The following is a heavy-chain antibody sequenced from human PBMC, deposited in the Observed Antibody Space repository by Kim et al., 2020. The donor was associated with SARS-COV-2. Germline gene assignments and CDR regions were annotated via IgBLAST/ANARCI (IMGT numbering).Heavy chain of an antibody. J-gene: IGHJ5*02. V-gene: IGHV1-18*01. Sequence: ASVKVSCKASGYTFTSYGISWVRQAPGQGLEWMGWISAYNGNTNYAQKLQGRVTMTTDTSTSTAYMELRSLRSDDTAVYYCARSLTPYSRGPKNWFDPWGQGTLVTVSS. CDR2: ISAYNGNT. D-gene: IGHD2-21*01. CDR1: GYTFTSYG. CDR3: ARSLTPYSRGPKNWFDP.